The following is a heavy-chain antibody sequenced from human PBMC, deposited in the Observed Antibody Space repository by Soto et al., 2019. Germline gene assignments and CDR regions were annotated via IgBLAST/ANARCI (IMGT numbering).Heavy chain of an antibody. D-gene: IGHD1-26*01. CDR1: GYSFTSYY. Sequence: QVQLVQSGAEVKKPGASVKVSCKASGYSFTSYYIHWVRQAPGQGLEWMGIINPSGGSTTYAQKFQDRVTMSRDTSTTPVHMELSSLRSEDTAVYYCVGAASAGRKVDYWGQGILVIVSS. J-gene: IGHJ4*02. CDR2: INPSGGST. V-gene: IGHV1-46*01. CDR3: VGAASAGRKVDY.